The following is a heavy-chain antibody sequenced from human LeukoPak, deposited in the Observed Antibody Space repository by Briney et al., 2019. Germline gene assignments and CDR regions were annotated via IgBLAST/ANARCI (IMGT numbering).Heavy chain of an antibody. D-gene: IGHD6-13*01. Sequence: GGSLRLSCAASGFTFSNAWMSWVRQAPGKGLEWVGRIRSKANSYATAYAASVKGRFTISRDDSKNTAYLQMNSLKTEDTAVYYCTSIYSDRLFDYWGQGTLVTVSS. CDR2: IRSKANSYAT. CDR3: TSIYSDRLFDY. J-gene: IGHJ4*02. V-gene: IGHV3-73*01. CDR1: GFTFSNAW.